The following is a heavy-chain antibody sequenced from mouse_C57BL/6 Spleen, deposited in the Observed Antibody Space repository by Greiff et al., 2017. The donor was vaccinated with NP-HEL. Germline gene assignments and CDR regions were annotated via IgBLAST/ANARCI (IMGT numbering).Heavy chain of an antibody. D-gene: IGHD2-4*01. V-gene: IGHV1-82*01. CDR2: IYPGDGDT. J-gene: IGHJ1*03. Sequence: QVQLQQSGPELVKPGASVKISCKASGYAFSSSWMNWVKQRPGKGLEWIGRIYPGDGDTNYNGKFKGKATLTADKSSSTAYMQLSSLTSEDSAVSFCEREGLYDYHWYFDVWGTGTTVTVSS. CDR1: GYAFSSSW. CDR3: EREGLYDYHWYFDV.